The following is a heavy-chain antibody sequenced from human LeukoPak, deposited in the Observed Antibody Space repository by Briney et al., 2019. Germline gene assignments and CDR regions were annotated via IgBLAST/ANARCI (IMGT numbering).Heavy chain of an antibody. V-gene: IGHV4-59*01. CDR1: GGSISSYY. CDR2: IYYSGST. Sequence: SETLSLTCTVSGGSISSYYWSWIRQPPGKGLEWIGYIYYSGSTNYNPSLKSRVTISVDTSKNQFSLKLSSVTAADTAVYYCAREWDSGYSAFDLWGQGTMVTVSS. D-gene: IGHD3-22*01. J-gene: IGHJ3*01. CDR3: AREWDSGYSAFDL.